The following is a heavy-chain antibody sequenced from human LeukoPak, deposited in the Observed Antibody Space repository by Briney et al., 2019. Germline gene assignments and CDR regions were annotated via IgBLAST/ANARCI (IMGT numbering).Heavy chain of an antibody. D-gene: IGHD1-14*01. CDR2: IFGSGIT. Sequence: PSQTLSLTCTVSGGSISSGGYLWSWIRRPAGKGLEWIGRIFGSGITNYNPSLRSRVTMSIDTSKNQFSLNLSSVTAADSAVFYCARGTPYNNNWFDSWGQGTLVTVSS. V-gene: IGHV4-61*02. CDR1: GGSISSGGYL. J-gene: IGHJ5*01. CDR3: ARGTPYNNNWFDS.